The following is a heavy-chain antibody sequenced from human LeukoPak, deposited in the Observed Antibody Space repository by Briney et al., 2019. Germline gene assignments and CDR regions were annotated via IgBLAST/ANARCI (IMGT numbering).Heavy chain of an antibody. D-gene: IGHD3-22*01. CDR2: INPNSGGT. CDR3: ARLGYYDSSGYYYYFDY. Sequence: GASVKVSCKASGYTFTGYYMHWVRQAPGQGLEWMGWINPNSGGTNYAQKFQGRVTMTRNTSISTAYMELSSLRSEDTAVYYCARLGYYDSSGYYYYFDYWGQGTLVTVSS. CDR1: GYTFTGYY. V-gene: IGHV1-2*02. J-gene: IGHJ4*02.